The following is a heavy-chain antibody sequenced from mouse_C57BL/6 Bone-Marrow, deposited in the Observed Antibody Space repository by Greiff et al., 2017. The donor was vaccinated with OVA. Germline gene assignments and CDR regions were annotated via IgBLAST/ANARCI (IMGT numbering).Heavy chain of an antibody. D-gene: IGHD2-5*01. CDR2: IDPETGGT. CDR1: GYTFTDYE. V-gene: IGHV1-15*01. CDR3: TRGYSNYYAMDY. J-gene: IGHJ4*01. Sequence: VQLQQSGAELVRPGASVTLSCKASGYTFTDYEMHWVKQTPVHGLEWIGAIDPETGGTAYNQKFKGKAILTAAKSSSTAYMELRSLTSEDSAVYYCTRGYSNYYAMDYWGQGTSVTVSS.